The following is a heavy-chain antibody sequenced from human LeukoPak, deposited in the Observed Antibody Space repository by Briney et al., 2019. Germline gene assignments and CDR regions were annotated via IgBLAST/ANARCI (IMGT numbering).Heavy chain of an antibody. CDR1: GYTFTGYY. J-gene: IGHJ4*02. D-gene: IGHD4-17*01. CDR3: ARSGAYGDYVDC. Sequence: ASVKVSCKASGYTFTGYYMHWVRQAPGQGLERMGWINPNSGGTNYAQKFQGRVTMTRDTSISTAYMELSRLRSDDTAVYYCARSGAYGDYVDCWGQGTLVTVSS. CDR2: INPNSGGT. V-gene: IGHV1-2*02.